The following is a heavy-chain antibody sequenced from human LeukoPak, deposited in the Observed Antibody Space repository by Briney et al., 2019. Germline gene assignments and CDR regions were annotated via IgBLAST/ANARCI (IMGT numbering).Heavy chain of an antibody. CDR3: AKDKGGSYYPAYFDY. Sequence: GGSLRLSCGASGFTFSSYAMSWVRQAPGKGLEWVSAISGSGGSTYNADSVKGRFTISRENSKNTLYLRMNSLRAEDTAVYYCAKDKGGSYYPAYFDYWGQGTLVTVSS. D-gene: IGHD1-26*01. V-gene: IGHV3-23*01. CDR1: GFTFSSYA. CDR2: ISGSGGST. J-gene: IGHJ4*02.